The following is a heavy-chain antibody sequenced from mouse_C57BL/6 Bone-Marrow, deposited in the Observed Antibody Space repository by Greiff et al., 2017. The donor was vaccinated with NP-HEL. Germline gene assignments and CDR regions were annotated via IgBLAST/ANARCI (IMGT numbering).Heavy chain of an antibody. CDR2: IRNQANGYTT. J-gene: IGHJ4*01. Sequence: DVMLVESGGGLVQPGGSLSLSCAASGFTFTDYYMSWVRQPPGKALEWLGFIRNQANGYTTEYSASVKGRFTISRDNSQSILYLQMNALRAEDSATYYCARYGYYYRRALYYYAMDYWGQGTSVTVSS. CDR1: GFTFTDYY. D-gene: IGHD2-12*01. CDR3: ARYGYYYRRALYYYAMDY. V-gene: IGHV7-3*01.